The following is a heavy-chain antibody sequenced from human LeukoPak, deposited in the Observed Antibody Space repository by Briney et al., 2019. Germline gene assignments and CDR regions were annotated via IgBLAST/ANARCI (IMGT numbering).Heavy chain of an antibody. CDR3: ARGESKGTYYYYYYGMDV. CDR1: GGSISSYY. Sequence: SETLSLTCTVSGGSISSYYWSWLRQPPGKGLEWIGYIYYSGSTDYNPSLKSRVTISVDTSKNQFSLKLSSVTAADTAVYYCARGESKGTYYYYYYGMDVWGQGTTVTVSS. CDR2: IYYSGST. J-gene: IGHJ6*02. V-gene: IGHV4-59*08. D-gene: IGHD3-10*01.